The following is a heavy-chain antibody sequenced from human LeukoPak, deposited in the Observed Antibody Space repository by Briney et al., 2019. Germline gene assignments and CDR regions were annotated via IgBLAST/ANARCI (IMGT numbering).Heavy chain of an antibody. V-gene: IGHV4-59*07. CDR1: GGSISGYY. CDR3: ARGLPGYSNGDDAFDI. D-gene: IGHD6-19*01. J-gene: IGHJ3*02. CDR2: IYYSGST. Sequence: SDTLSLTCTVSGGSISGYYWSWFRQPPGKGLEWIGYIYYSGSTNYNPSLKRRVTISVETSRNQFSLRLSSVTAADTAVYYWARGLPGYSNGDDAFDIWGQGTMVTVSS.